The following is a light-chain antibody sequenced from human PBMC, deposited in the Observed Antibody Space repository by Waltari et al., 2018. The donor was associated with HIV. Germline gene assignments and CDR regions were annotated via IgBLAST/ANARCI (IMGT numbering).Light chain of an antibody. CDR2: SAT. Sequence: DIQLTQSPSPLSAFVGDRVTITCRASQNIRDYVNWYQQKPGEPPKLLIYSATSLQPGVPSRFSGSGSGTDFALTISSLQSEDFATYYCEQIYTFPLFTFGPGTKVDIK. J-gene: IGKJ3*01. CDR1: QNIRDY. CDR3: EQIYTFPLFT. V-gene: IGKV1-39*01.